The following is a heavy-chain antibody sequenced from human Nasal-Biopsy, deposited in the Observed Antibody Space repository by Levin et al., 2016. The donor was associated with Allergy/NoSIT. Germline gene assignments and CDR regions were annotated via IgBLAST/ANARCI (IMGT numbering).Heavy chain of an antibody. CDR3: TKDPSSRWGMDV. J-gene: IGHJ6*02. CDR2: MSHDGVDQ. Sequence: GESLKISCAASGFTFTRFGMHWVRQAPGKGLEWVALMSHDGVDQDYADSVKGRFTVSRDISKNTLYLQMNSLKTEDSAVYYCTKDPSSRWGMDVWGQGTTVTVSS. D-gene: IGHD6-19*01. V-gene: IGHV3-30*18. CDR1: GFTFTRFG.